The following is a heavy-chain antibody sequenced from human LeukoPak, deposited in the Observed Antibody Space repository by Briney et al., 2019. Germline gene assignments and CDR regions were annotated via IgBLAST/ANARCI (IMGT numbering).Heavy chain of an antibody. Sequence: PGGSLRLSCAASGFTFSNAWMSWVRQAPGKGLEWVGRIKSKTDGGTTDYAAPVKGRCTISRDDSKNTLYLQMNSMKTEDTAVYYCTTVVVLMVYAIDYWGQGTLVTVSS. CDR3: TTVVVLMVYAIDY. D-gene: IGHD2-8*01. J-gene: IGHJ4*02. CDR1: GFTFSNAW. V-gene: IGHV3-15*01. CDR2: IKSKTDGGTT.